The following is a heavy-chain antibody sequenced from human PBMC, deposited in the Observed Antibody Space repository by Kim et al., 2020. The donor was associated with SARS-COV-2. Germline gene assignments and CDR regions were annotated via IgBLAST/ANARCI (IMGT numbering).Heavy chain of an antibody. D-gene: IGHD3-16*01. Sequence: GTNYAQKFQGRVTMTRDTSISTAYRELSRLGSDDTAVYYCARDSYGGNDYWGQGTLVTVSS. J-gene: IGHJ4*02. V-gene: IGHV1-2*02. CDR3: ARDSYGGNDY. CDR2: GT.